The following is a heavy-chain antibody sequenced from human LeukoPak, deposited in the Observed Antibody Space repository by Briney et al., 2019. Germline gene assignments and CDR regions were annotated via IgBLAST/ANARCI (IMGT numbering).Heavy chain of an antibody. Sequence: GGSLRLSCAASGFTFSSYWMSWVRQAPGKGLEWVANIKQDGSEKYYVDSVKGRFTISRDNAKNSLYLQMNSLRAEDTAVYYCARACGSYLDCWFDPWGQGTLVTVSS. J-gene: IGHJ5*02. CDR2: IKQDGSEK. CDR3: ARACGSYLDCWFDP. CDR1: GFTFSSYW. V-gene: IGHV3-7*01. D-gene: IGHD1-26*01.